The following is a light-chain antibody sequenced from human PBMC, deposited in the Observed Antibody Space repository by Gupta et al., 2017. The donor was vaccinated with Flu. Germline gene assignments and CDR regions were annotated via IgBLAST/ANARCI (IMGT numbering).Light chain of an antibody. CDR1: SSDVGRYNY. Sequence: QSALTQPASVSGSPGQSITISCTGTSSDVGRYNYVSWYQQHPGKPPKLMIYEVSNRPSGVSNRFSGSKSGNTASLTISGLQAEDEADYYCSSYTSSSTLVFGGGTKLTVL. CDR2: EVS. J-gene: IGLJ2*01. V-gene: IGLV2-14*01. CDR3: SSYTSSSTLV.